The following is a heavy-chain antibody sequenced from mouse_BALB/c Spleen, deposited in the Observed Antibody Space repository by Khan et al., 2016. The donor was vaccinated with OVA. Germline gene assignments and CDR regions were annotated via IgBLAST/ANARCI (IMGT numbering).Heavy chain of an antibody. V-gene: IGHV14-3*02. D-gene: IGHD1-2*01. J-gene: IGHJ4*01. Sequence: VQLKESGAEFVKPGASVKLSCTASGFNIKDTYIHWVKQRPEQGLEWIGQIDPANGKTNYDPKFQGKATITADTSSNTAYLYLSSLISEDTVVYYCAHSLLLYAMDYWGHGTSVTVSS. CDR2: IDPANGKT. CDR3: AHSLLLYAMDY. CDR1: GFNIKDTY.